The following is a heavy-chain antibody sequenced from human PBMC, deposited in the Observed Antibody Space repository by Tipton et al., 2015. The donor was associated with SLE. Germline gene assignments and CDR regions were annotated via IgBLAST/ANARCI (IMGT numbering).Heavy chain of an antibody. CDR1: GGSITSRY. V-gene: IGHV4-59*11. CDR3: VRLRSKVLIDY. J-gene: IGHJ4*02. CDR2: ISYSGST. Sequence: TLSLTCTVSGGSITSRYWSWIRQPPGKGLEWIAYISYSGSTYYYPSLKSRITISVDKSKNQFSLEVRSVTAADTAVYYCVRLRSKVLIDYWGQGTLVTVSS. D-gene: IGHD2-8*01.